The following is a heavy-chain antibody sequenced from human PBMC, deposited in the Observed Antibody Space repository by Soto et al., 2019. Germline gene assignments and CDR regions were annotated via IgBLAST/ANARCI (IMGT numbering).Heavy chain of an antibody. V-gene: IGHV1-69*06. Sequence: SVKVSCKASGGTFSSYAISWVRQAPGQGLEWMGGIIPIFGTTNYAQKFQGRVTITADKSTSTAYMKLSSLRSEDTAVYYCARVHTMVRGAFDVAYYYYYYGMDVWGQGTTVTVSS. CDR3: ARVHTMVRGAFDVAYYYYYYGMDV. J-gene: IGHJ6*02. CDR2: IIPIFGTT. CDR1: GGTFSSYA. D-gene: IGHD3-10*01.